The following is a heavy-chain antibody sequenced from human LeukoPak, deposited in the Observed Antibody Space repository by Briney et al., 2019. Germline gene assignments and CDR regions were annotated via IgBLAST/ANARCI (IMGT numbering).Heavy chain of an antibody. CDR2: ISSSSSYI. CDR3: AGQGYSGYDYSFRL. CDR1: GFTFSSYS. D-gene: IGHD5-12*01. J-gene: IGHJ4*02. Sequence: VGSLRLSCAASGFTFSSYSMNWVRQAPGKGLEWVSSISSSSSYIYYADSVKGRFTISRDNAKNSLYLQMNSLRAEDTAVYYCAGQGYSGYDYSFRLWGQGTLVTVSS. V-gene: IGHV3-21*01.